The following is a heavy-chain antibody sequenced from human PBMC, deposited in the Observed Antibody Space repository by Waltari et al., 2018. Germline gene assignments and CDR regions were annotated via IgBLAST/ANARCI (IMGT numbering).Heavy chain of an antibody. Sequence: QVQLHQWGAGLLKPSETLSLTCAVSGESFSGHFWGWIRQSPGKGLEWVGAIHYSGSTNCNPSLKSRLSLSVDTTKKQFSLRLTSVTAADTGVYFCARYGEVPPNYFFDYWGQGTLVTVSS. D-gene: IGHD2-21*01. CDR1: GESFSGHF. CDR3: ARYGEVPPNYFFDY. V-gene: IGHV4-34*01. J-gene: IGHJ4*01. CDR2: IHYSGST.